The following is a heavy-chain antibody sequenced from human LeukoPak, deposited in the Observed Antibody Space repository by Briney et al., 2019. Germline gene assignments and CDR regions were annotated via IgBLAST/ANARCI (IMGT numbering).Heavy chain of an antibody. CDR3: ASSDYYDSSGYSAH. CDR2: ISAYNGNT. J-gene: IGHJ4*02. CDR1: DYTFTSYG. D-gene: IGHD3-22*01. V-gene: IGHV1-18*01. Sequence: ASVKVSCKASDYTFTSYGISWVRQAPGQGLEWMGWISAYNGNTNYAQKLQGRVSMTTDTSTSTAYMELRSLRSDDTAVYYCASSDYYDSSGYSAHWGQGTLVTVSS.